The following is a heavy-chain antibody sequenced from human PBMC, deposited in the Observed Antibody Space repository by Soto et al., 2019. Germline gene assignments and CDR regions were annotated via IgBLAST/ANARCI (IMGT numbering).Heavy chain of an antibody. CDR2: ISAYNGNT. CDR3: ARGGGYYDFWSGQIYYYYGMDV. J-gene: IGHJ6*02. V-gene: IGHV1-18*01. Sequence: ASVKVSCKASGYTFTSYGISWVRQAPGQGLEWMGWISAYNGNTNYAQKLKGRVTMTTDTSTSTAYRELRSLRSDDTAVYYCARGGGYYDFWSGQIYYYYGMDVWGQGTTVTVSS. D-gene: IGHD3-3*01. CDR1: GYTFTSYG.